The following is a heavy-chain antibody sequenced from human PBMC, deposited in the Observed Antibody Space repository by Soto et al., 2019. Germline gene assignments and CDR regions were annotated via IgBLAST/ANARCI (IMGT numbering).Heavy chain of an antibody. CDR3: ARPRRGRHYDFWSGYEETYYFDY. D-gene: IGHD3-3*01. CDR2: IYYSGST. Sequence: SETLSLTCTVSGGYISSSSYYWGWIRQPPGKGLEWIGSIYYSGSTYYNPSLKSRVTISVDTSKNQFSLKLSSVTAADTAVYYCARPRRGRHYDFWSGYEETYYFDYWGQGTLVTVSS. V-gene: IGHV4-39*01. CDR1: GGYISSSSYY. J-gene: IGHJ4*02.